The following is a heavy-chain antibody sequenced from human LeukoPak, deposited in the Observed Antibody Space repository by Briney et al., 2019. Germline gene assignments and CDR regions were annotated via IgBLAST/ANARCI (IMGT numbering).Heavy chain of an antibody. CDR2: ISSSSSYI. Sequence: GGSLRLSCAASGFTFSSYSMNWVRQAPGKGLEWVSSISSSSSYIYYADSVKGRFTISRDNAKNSLYLQMDSLRAEDTAVYYCARDAYDSSGLDYWGQGTLVTVSS. D-gene: IGHD3-22*01. CDR1: GFTFSSYS. V-gene: IGHV3-21*01. J-gene: IGHJ4*02. CDR3: ARDAYDSSGLDY.